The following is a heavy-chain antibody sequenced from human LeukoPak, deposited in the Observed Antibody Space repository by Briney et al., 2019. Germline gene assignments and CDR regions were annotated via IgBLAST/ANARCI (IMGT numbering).Heavy chain of an antibody. Sequence: PGRSLRLSCAGTGFTFGTYAMHWVRQGPGKGLEWVAVISDDGSNKYYADSVKGRFTISRDNSKNTLYLRMNSLRVEDTAVYYCARTHGERITLVRGVINWFDSWGQGTLVHVSS. CDR3: ARTHGERITLVRGVINWFDS. V-gene: IGHV3-30*04. D-gene: IGHD3-10*01. J-gene: IGHJ5*01. CDR2: ISDDGSNK. CDR1: GFTFGTYA.